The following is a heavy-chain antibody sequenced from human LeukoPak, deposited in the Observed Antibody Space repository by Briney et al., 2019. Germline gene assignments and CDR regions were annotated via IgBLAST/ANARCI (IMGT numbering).Heavy chain of an antibody. V-gene: IGHV4-34*01. J-gene: IGHJ6*02. D-gene: IGHD2-2*01. Sequence: SETLSLTCAVYGGSFSGYYWSWIRQPPGKGLEWIGEINHSGSTNYNPSLKSRVTISVDTSKNQFSLKLSSVTAADTAVYYCARWCSSTSCLAHYYYYSMDVWGQGTTVTVSS. CDR2: INHSGST. CDR1: GGSFSGYY. CDR3: ARWCSSTSCLAHYYYYSMDV.